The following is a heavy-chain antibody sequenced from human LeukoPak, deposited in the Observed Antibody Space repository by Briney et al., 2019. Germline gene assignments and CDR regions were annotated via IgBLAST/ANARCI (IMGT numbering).Heavy chain of an antibody. CDR3: AREMGATDY. J-gene: IGHJ4*02. D-gene: IGHD1-26*01. V-gene: IGHV3-23*01. CDR2: TSSSDAGT. Sequence: QPGGSLRLSCAVSGFPLSSYAMSWVRQAPGKGLEWVSATSSSDAGTYYADSVRGRFTISRDNSKNTLYLQMNSLRAEDTAVYYCAREMGATDYWGQGTLVTVSS. CDR1: GFPLSSYA.